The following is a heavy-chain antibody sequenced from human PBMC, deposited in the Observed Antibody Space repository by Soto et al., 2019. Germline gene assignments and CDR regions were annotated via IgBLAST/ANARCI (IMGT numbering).Heavy chain of an antibody. J-gene: IGHJ4*02. CDR1: GYTFTSYA. Sequence: QVQLVQSGAEVKKPGASVKVSCKASGYTFTSYAMHWVRQAPGQRLEWMGWINAGNGNTKYSKKFQGRVTITRDTAESTAYMELSSLRSEDTAVYYCARDIMAAAPDYWGQGTLVTVSS. D-gene: IGHD6-13*01. CDR2: INAGNGNT. V-gene: IGHV1-3*01. CDR3: ARDIMAAAPDY.